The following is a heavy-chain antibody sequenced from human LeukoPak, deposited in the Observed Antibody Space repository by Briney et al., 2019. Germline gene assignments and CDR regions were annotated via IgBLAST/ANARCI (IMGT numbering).Heavy chain of an antibody. Sequence: SETLSLTCAVYGGSFSSYYWGWIRQPPGKGLEWIGSIYYSGSTYYNSSLKSRVTISVDTSKNQFSLKLSSVTAADTAVYYCARDRLDIVVFPPSKQRRYMDVWGKGTTVTVSS. CDR2: IYYSGST. CDR1: GGSFSSYY. D-gene: IGHD2-15*01. J-gene: IGHJ6*03. CDR3: ARDRLDIVVFPPSKQRRYMDV. V-gene: IGHV4-39*07.